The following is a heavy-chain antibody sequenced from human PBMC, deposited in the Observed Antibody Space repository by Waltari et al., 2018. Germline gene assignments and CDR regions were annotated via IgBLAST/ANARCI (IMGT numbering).Heavy chain of an antibody. J-gene: IGHJ6*03. D-gene: IGHD3-3*01. CDR2: INDSGRT. V-gene: IGHV4-34*02. Sequence: QVQLQQWGAGLLKPSETLSLTCDVSGGSLSGYHWTWIRQPPGKGLEWIAEINDSGRTTYNPSLGSRVTVSIDTANNQFSLRVRSVTAADTAVYYCARVFGYYYYYMDVWGKGTTVTISS. CDR1: GGSLSGYH. CDR3: ARVFGYYYYYMDV.